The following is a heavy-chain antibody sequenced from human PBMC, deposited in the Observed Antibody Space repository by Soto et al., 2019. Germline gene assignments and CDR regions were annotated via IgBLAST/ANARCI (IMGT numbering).Heavy chain of an antibody. D-gene: IGHD6-13*01. V-gene: IGHV3-9*01. Sequence: EVQLVESGGGLVQPGRSLRRSCAASGFTFDDYAMHWVRQAPGKGLEWVSGISWDSGTIVYVDSVKGRFTISRDNAKNSLYLQMNSLRAEDTALYYCAKDMRGGSSSSRYYYGVDVWGQGTTVTVSS. CDR1: GFTFDDYA. CDR2: ISWDSGTI. J-gene: IGHJ6*02. CDR3: AKDMRGGSSSSRYYYGVDV.